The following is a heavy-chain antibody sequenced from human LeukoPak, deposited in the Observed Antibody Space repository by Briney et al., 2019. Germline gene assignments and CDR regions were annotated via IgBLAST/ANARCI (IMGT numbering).Heavy chain of an antibody. CDR1: GFTFSGSA. V-gene: IGHV3-73*01. D-gene: IGHD1-26*01. Sequence: GGSLRLSCAASGFTFSGSAMHRVRQASGKGLEWVGRIRSKANSYTTAYAASVKGRFTISRDDSKNTAYLQMNSLKTEDTAVYYCTRRLVGATTGDYWGQGTLVTVSS. CDR2: IRSKANSYTT. CDR3: TRRLVGATTGDY. J-gene: IGHJ4*02.